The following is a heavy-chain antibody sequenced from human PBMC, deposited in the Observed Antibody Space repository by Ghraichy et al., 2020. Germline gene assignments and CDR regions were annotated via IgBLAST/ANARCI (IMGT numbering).Heavy chain of an antibody. J-gene: IGHJ6*02. CDR2: INHSGST. V-gene: IGHV4-34*01. Sequence: YAVYGGSFSGYYWSWIRQPPGKGLEWIGEINHSGSTNYNPSLKSRVTVSVDTSMNQFSLKLSSVTAADTAVYYCARGPHNYGMDVWGQGTTVTVSS. CDR3: ARGPHNYGMDV. CDR1: GGSFSGYY.